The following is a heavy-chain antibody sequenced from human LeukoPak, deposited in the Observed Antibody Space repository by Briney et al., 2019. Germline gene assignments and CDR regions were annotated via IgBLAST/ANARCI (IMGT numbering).Heavy chain of an antibody. CDR2: ISYDGSNK. V-gene: IGHV3-30*04. CDR3: ARDWQQLAFDY. Sequence: GGSLRLSCAASGFTFSSYAMHWVRQAPGKGLERVAVISYDGSNKYYADSVKGRFTLSRDNSKNTLYLQMNSLRAEDTAVYYCARDWQQLAFDYWGQGTLVTVSS. J-gene: IGHJ4*02. CDR1: GFTFSSYA. D-gene: IGHD6-13*01.